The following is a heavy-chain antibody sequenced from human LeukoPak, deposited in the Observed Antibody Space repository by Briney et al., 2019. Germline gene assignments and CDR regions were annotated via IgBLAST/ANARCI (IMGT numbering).Heavy chain of an antibody. D-gene: IGHD3-3*01. Sequence: GGSLRLSCAVSGFTFSSYSMNWVRQAPGKGLEWVSYISSSSSSIYYADSVKGRFTISRDNSKNTLYLQMGSLRAEDMAVYYCARHDFWSGPHPWGQGTLVTVSS. CDR1: GFTFSSYS. CDR2: ISSSSSSI. V-gene: IGHV3-48*01. CDR3: ARHDFWSGPHP. J-gene: IGHJ4*02.